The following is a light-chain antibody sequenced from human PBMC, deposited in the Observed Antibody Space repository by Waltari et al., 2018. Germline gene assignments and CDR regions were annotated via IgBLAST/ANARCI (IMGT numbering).Light chain of an antibody. V-gene: IGLV1-44*01. Sequence: QSVVTQPPSASGTPGQTVTITCSGSSSIIGRNTVNWYQKLPGTAPRLIIFDTNKWRSGVPDRFSGSKSGTAASLAISGLQPEDEGEYYCSVWDDRLNGNWLFGGGTKVTVL. CDR3: SVWDDRLNGNWL. CDR1: SSIIGRNT. J-gene: IGLJ3*02. CDR2: DTN.